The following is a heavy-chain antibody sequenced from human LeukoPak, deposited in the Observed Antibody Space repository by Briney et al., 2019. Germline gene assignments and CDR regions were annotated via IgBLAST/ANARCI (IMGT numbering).Heavy chain of an antibody. Sequence: GGSLRLSCAVSGSTFSGFWMSWSRQAPGKGLEWVASINSDGSEGYYADVVKGRFTISRDNAKNSLYLQINSLRAEDTAVYYCAKSFDYGDYPDAFDIWGQGTMVTVSS. CDR3: AKSFDYGDYPDAFDI. CDR2: INSDGSEG. D-gene: IGHD4-17*01. J-gene: IGHJ3*02. CDR1: GSTFSGFW. V-gene: IGHV3-7*03.